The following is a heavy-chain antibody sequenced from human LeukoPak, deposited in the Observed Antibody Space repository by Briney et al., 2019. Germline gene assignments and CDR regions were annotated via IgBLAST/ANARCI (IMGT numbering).Heavy chain of an antibody. CDR2: IYDSGST. CDR3: ARDRRDYNDY. CDR1: GGSISSISYY. J-gene: IGHJ4*02. Sequence: SETLSLTCTISGGSISSISYYWGWIRQPPGKGLEWVGSIYDSGSTYYNPSLKSRVTISVDTSKNQFSLKLSSVTAADTAVYYCARDRRDYNDYWGQGTLVTVSS. V-gene: IGHV4-39*07.